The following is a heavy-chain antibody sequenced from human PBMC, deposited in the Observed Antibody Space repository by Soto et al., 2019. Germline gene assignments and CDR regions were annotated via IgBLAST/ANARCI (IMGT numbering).Heavy chain of an antibody. CDR3: VRGAEHASGSDYTLDN. V-gene: IGHV3-30*03. Sequence: QVQLVESGGGVVQPGRSLRLSCAASGFTFSSYGILWVRQAPGKGLEWVSLVSYDGRNTYYADSVKGRFAISRDNFQNTMYLQMNSLRTEDTAVYYCVRGAEHASGSDYTLDNWGQGSLVTVSS. D-gene: IGHD3-10*01. J-gene: IGHJ4*02. CDR2: VSYDGRNT. CDR1: GFTFSSYG.